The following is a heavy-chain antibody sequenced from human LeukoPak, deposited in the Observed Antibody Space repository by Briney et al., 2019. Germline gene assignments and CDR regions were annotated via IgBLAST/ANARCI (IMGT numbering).Heavy chain of an antibody. V-gene: IGHV3-23*01. Sequence: PGRSLRLSRAASGLTYRTHSTSWVRPAPGKGREWVSTVSGSGGSKYYADSVKGRFTISRDNSKNTLYLKVNSLRAEDTAIYYCANLVTASGGYWGEGTLVTVSS. CDR3: ANLVTASGGY. CDR1: GLTYRTHS. J-gene: IGHJ4*02. CDR2: VSGSGGSK. D-gene: IGHD6-13*01.